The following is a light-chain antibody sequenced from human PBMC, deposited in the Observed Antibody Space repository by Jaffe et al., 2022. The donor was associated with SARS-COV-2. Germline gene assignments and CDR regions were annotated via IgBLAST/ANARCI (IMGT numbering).Light chain of an antibody. CDR1: SSNIGAGFD. CDR3: QSYDRSLSAYI. CDR2: GNN. V-gene: IGLV1-40*01. Sequence: QSVLTQPPSVSGAPGQRVTISCAGSSSNIGAGFDAHWYRQVPGTAPKVLIYGNNKRPSGVPDRFSGYVSGTSASLAISGLQAEDEADYYCQSYDRSLSAYIFGAGTKVTV. J-gene: IGLJ2*01.